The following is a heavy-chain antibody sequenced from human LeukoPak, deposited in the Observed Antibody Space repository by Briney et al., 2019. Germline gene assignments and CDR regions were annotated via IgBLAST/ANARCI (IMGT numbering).Heavy chain of an antibody. J-gene: IGHJ5*02. V-gene: IGHV3-43D*03. CDR1: GFTFDDYA. Sequence: GGSLRLSCAASGFTFDDYAMHWARQAPGKGLEWVSLISWDGGSTYYADSVKGRFTISRDNSKNSLYLQMNSLRAEDTALYYCAKGHRSYGVVWSDPWGQGTLVTVSS. D-gene: IGHD4-17*01. CDR2: ISWDGGST. CDR3: AKGHRSYGVVWSDP.